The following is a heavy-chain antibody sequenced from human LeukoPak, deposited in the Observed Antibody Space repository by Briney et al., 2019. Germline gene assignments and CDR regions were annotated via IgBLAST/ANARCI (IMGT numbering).Heavy chain of an antibody. CDR2: ISSSGGTT. V-gene: IGHV3-11*01. Sequence: GGSLRLSCAASGFTSSDYYMTWIRQPPGKGPEWISYISSSGGTTTYVDSVKGRFTISRDNAKNSLYLQMNSLRADDTAVYYCARSNYYTVDVWGQGTAVTVPS. J-gene: IGHJ6*02. CDR1: GFTSSDYY. CDR3: ARSNYYTVDV.